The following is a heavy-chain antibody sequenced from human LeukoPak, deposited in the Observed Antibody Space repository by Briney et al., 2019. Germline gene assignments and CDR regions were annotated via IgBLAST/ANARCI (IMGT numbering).Heavy chain of an antibody. CDR1: GFTFSSYG. Sequence: GRSLRLSCAASGFTFSSYGMHWVRQAPGKGLEWVAVISYDGSNKYYADSVKGRFTISRDNSKNTLYLQTNSLSAEDTAVYYCATNVRGYGSGSYGDYWGQGTLVTVSS. D-gene: IGHD3-10*01. CDR2: ISYDGSNK. V-gene: IGHV3-30*03. CDR3: ATNVRGYGSGSYGDY. J-gene: IGHJ4*02.